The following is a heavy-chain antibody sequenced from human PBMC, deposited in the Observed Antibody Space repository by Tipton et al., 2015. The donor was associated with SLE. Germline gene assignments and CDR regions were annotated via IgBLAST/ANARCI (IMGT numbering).Heavy chain of an antibody. CDR1: GGSLSGYW. Sequence: TLSLTCTVYGGSLSGYWWSWIRQSPGKGLEWIGEIYPTGRTDYNPSLMSRVTISVDTSKNQFSLEVHSVTAADTAVYYCARGGASSKWFDTWGQGTRVTVSS. V-gene: IGHV4-34*01. D-gene: IGHD6-6*01. J-gene: IGHJ5*02. CDR2: IYPTGRT. CDR3: ARGGASSKWFDT.